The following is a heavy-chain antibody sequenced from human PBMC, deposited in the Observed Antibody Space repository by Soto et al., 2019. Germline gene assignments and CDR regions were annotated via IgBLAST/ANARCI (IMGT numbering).Heavy chain of an antibody. CDR3: VRATLSWGHYYFRGLDV. CDR2: IKHDGNEK. CDR1: GFMFGTYW. V-gene: IGHV3-7*01. D-gene: IGHD3-22*01. J-gene: IGHJ6*02. Sequence: PGGSLRLSCAATGFMFGTYWMSWVRQAPGKGLEWVANIKHDGNEKYYADSVKGRFTVSRDNVKNFLHLQMSSLRGDDTGVYFCVRATLSWGHYYFRGLDVRGQGTTVTVSS.